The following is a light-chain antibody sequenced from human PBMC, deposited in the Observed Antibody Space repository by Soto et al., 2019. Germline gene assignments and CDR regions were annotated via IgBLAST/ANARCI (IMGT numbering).Light chain of an antibody. CDR2: GAS. V-gene: IGKV3-15*01. J-gene: IGKJ5*01. CDR1: QAVNSN. Sequence: VLTQSPATLSLSPEARATLSCRAIQAVNSNLAWYHQKPGQAPRLLIYGASTRATGIPARFSGSGSGREFTLTISSLQSEDFAVYDCQQYNNWAPGITFGQGTRLEIK. CDR3: QQYNNWAPGIT.